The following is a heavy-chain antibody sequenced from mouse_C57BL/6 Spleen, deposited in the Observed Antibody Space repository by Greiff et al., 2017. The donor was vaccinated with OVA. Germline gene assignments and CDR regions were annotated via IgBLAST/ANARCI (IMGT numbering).Heavy chain of an antibody. CDR2: INPNNGGT. CDR1: GYTFTDYY. V-gene: IGHV1-26*01. D-gene: IGHD2-3*01. CDR3: ARGWVLTFPSMDY. J-gene: IGHJ4*01. Sequence: EVQLQQSGPELVKPGASVKISCKASGYTFTDYYMNWVKQSHGKSLEWIGDINPNNGGTSYNQKFKGKATLTVDKSSSTAYMELRSLTSEDSAVYYCARGWVLTFPSMDYWGQGTSVTVSS.